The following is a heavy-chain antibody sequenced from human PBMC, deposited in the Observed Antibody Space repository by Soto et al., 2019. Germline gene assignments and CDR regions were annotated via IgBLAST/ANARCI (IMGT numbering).Heavy chain of an antibody. CDR3: ARSPRSLIYGSAYFDY. CDR2: IYYSGST. V-gene: IGHV4-59*01. CDR1: GGSISSYY. J-gene: IGHJ4*02. Sequence: PSETLSLTCTVSGGSISSYYWSWIRQPPGKGLEWIGYIYYSGSTNYNPSLKSRVTISVDTSKNQFSLKLSSVTAADTAVYYCARSPRSLIYGSAYFDYWGQGTLVTVSS. D-gene: IGHD3-10*01.